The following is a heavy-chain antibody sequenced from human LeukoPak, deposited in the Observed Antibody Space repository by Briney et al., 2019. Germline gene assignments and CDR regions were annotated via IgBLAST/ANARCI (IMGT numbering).Heavy chain of an antibody. V-gene: IGHV3-30*02. Sequence: GGLRLSCTASGFSFSSYGMHWVRQAPGKGLEWVAFIRSDGNNQYYADSAKGRFTISRDRSKNTVYLELNRLTPDDTAVFYCARELGGMTAPPVFGHWGQGTLVTVSS. CDR2: IRSDGNNQ. J-gene: IGHJ4*02. CDR3: ARELGGMTAPPVFGH. CDR1: GFSFSSYG. D-gene: IGHD6-13*01.